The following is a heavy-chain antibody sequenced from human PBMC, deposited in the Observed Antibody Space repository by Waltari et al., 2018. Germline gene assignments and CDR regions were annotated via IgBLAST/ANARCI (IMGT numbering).Heavy chain of an antibody. Sequence: QVQLVQSGAEVKKPGAAVTVSCKASEDTFNGYYIQWVRQAPGQGLEWMGWINPNSGDKNYGAKFRGRVTMTRDTSIHTAYMELSRLRSDDTAIYFWARAIGWEQIDYWGQGTLVTVSS. CDR3: ARAIGWEQIDY. CDR1: EDTFNGYY. V-gene: IGHV1-2*02. J-gene: IGHJ4*02. CDR2: INPNSGDK. D-gene: IGHD1-26*01.